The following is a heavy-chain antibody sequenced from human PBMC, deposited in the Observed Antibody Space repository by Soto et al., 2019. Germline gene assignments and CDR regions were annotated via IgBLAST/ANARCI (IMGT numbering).Heavy chain of an antibody. Sequence: SVKVSCKASGGTFSSYAISWVRQAPGQGLEWMGGIIPIFGTANYAQKFQGRVTITADKSTSTAYMELSSLRSEDTAVYYCASYSSSWYGYYGMDVWGQGTTVTVSS. D-gene: IGHD6-13*01. CDR3: ASYSSSWYGYYGMDV. J-gene: IGHJ6*02. CDR2: IIPIFGTA. V-gene: IGHV1-69*06. CDR1: GGTFSSYA.